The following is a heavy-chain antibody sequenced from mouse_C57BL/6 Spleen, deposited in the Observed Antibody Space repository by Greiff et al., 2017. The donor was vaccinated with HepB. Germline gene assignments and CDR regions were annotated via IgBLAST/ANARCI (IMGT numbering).Heavy chain of an antibody. V-gene: IGHV1-55*01. CDR1: GYTFTSYW. Sequence: VQLQQSGAELVKPGASVKMSCKASGYTFTSYWITWVKQRPGQGLEWIGDIYPGSGSTNYNEKFKSKATLTVDTSSSTAYMQLSSLTSEDSAVYYCAIYYYGSSPWFAYWGQGTLVTVSA. CDR3: AIYYYGSSPWFAY. D-gene: IGHD1-1*01. J-gene: IGHJ3*01. CDR2: IYPGSGST.